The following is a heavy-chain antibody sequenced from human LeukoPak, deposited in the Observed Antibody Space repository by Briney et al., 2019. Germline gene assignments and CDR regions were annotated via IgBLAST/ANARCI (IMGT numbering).Heavy chain of an antibody. CDR1: GFTFSSYA. Sequence: GGSLRLSCAASGFTFSSYAMHWVRQAPGKGLEWVAVISYDGSNKYYADSVKGRFTISRDNSKNTLYLQMNSLRAEDTAVYYCARAGGGSGSYYFAAFDIWGHGTMVTVSS. CDR2: ISYDGSNK. J-gene: IGHJ3*02. D-gene: IGHD1-26*01. V-gene: IGHV3-30-3*01. CDR3: ARAGGGSGSYYFAAFDI.